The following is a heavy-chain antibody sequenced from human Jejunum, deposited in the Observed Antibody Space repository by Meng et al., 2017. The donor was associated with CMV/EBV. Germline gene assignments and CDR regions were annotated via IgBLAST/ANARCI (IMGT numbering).Heavy chain of an antibody. CDR3: ARNFDEDFFNP. CDR1: SGSIKTAGDY. J-gene: IGHJ5*02. CDR2: ISYIGTT. V-gene: IGHV4-30-4*01. Sequence: AVSSGSIKTAGDYWSGIRQAPGKGLEWIGYISYIGTTYYNPSLHSRINMSMDMSMNQFSLNLTSVTAADTGVYFCARNFDEDFFNPWGQGTLVTVSS. D-gene: IGHD2/OR15-2a*01.